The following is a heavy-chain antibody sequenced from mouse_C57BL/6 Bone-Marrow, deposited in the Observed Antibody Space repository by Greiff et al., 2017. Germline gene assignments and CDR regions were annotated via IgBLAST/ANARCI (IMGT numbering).Heavy chain of an antibody. V-gene: IGHV1-69*01. J-gene: IGHJ2*01. D-gene: IGHD3-3*01. Sequence: VQLQQPGAELVKPGASVKLSCKASGYTFTSYWMHWVKQRPGQGLEWIGEIDPSDSYTNYNQKFKGKSTLTVDKSSSTAYMQLSSLTSEDSAVYYCARRGWYFDYWGRGTALTVSS. CDR3: ARRGWYFDY. CDR1: GYTFTSYW. CDR2: IDPSDSYT.